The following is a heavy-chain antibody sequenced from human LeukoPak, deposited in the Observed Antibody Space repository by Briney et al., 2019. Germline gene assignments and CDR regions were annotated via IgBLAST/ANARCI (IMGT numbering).Heavy chain of an antibody. CDR1: GFTFSSYG. D-gene: IGHD5-18*01. J-gene: IGHJ3*02. V-gene: IGHV3-30*03. Sequence: GGSLRLSCAASGFTFSSYGMHWVRQAPGKGLEWVALISYDGNNKYYADSVKGRFIISRDNSKNTLYLQMNSLRAEDTAVYYCARDPKGGFSYGWGAFDIWGQGTMVTISS. CDR3: ARDPKGGFSYGWGAFDI. CDR2: ISYDGNNK.